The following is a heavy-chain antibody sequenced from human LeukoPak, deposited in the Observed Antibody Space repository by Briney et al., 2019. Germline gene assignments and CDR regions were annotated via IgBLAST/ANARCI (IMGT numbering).Heavy chain of an antibody. Sequence: GGSLRLSCTASGFTFGDYAMSWVRQAPGKGLEWAGFIRSKAYGGTTEYAASVKGRFTISRDDSKSIAYLQMNSLKTEDTAVYYCTRGRYSYGYVYYYGMDVWGQGTTVTVSS. V-gene: IGHV3-49*04. CDR3: TRGRYSYGYVYYYGMDV. CDR1: GFTFGDYA. CDR2: IRSKAYGGTT. J-gene: IGHJ6*02. D-gene: IGHD5-18*01.